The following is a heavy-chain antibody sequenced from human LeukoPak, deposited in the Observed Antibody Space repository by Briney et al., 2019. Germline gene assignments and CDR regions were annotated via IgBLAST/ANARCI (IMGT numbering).Heavy chain of an antibody. CDR2: INHSGST. CDR3: ARGGWNSGKTNAFDI. V-gene: IGHV4-34*01. D-gene: IGHD1-1*01. Sequence: SETLSLTCAVYGGSFSGYYWSWIRQPPGKGLEWIGEINHSGSTNYNPSLKSRVTISVDTSKNQFSLKLSSVTAADTAVYYCARGGWNSGKTNAFDIWGQGTMVTVSS. CDR1: GGSFSGYY. J-gene: IGHJ3*02.